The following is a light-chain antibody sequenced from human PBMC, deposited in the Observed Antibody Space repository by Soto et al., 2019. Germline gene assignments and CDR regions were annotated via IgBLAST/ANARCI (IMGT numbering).Light chain of an antibody. CDR2: SNN. CDR3: AAWDDSLKWV. V-gene: IGLV1-44*01. Sequence: QTVVTQPPSASGTPGQRVTISCSGSSSNIGSNTVNWYQQLPGTAPKLLIYSNNQRPSGVPDRFSGSKSGTSASLAISGLQSEDEADYYCAAWDDSLKWVFGGGTKLTVL. CDR1: SSNIGSNT. J-gene: IGLJ2*01.